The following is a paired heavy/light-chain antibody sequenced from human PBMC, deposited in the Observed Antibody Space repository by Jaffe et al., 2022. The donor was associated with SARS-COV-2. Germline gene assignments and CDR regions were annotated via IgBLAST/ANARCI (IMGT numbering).Light chain of an antibody. CDR3: CSYAPGTSSVV. Sequence: QSSLTQPASMSGSPGQSITISCTGASGDFATYNLVSWYQQHPGKAPKLIIYEGIKRPSGVSDRFSGSKSGNTASLTISGLQAEDQSDYYCCSYAPGTSSVVFGGGTKLTVL. CDR1: SGDFATYNL. J-gene: IGLJ2*01. CDR2: EGI. V-gene: IGLV2-23*01.
Heavy chain of an antibody. Sequence: QVQLQESGPGLVKPSEPLSLTCSVSGGSITPYHWSWIRQSPGKGLEWIGYIYYRGNTNYNPSLQSRVTMSVDTSNNRLSLRLTSVSAADTAVYYCARVQTEVEHCGGDCYFVFDLWGQGTMVTVSS. CDR2: IYYRGNT. CDR1: GGSITPYH. CDR3: ARVQTEVEHCGGDCYFVFDL. D-gene: IGHD2-21*02. J-gene: IGHJ3*01. V-gene: IGHV4-59*01.